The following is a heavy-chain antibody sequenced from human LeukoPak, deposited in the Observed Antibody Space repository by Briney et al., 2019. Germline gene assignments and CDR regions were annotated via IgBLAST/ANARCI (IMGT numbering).Heavy chain of an antibody. D-gene: IGHD3-10*01. V-gene: IGHV4-34*01. J-gene: IGHJ5*02. CDR1: GGSFSGYY. Sequence: PSETLSLTCAVYGGSFSGYYWSWIRQPPGKGLEWIGEINHSGSTNYNPSLKSRVTISVDTSKNRFSLKLSSVTAADTAVYYCAKGYYYGSGSYYTPYNWFDPWGQGTLVTVSS. CDR2: INHSGST. CDR3: AKGYYYGSGSYYTPYNWFDP.